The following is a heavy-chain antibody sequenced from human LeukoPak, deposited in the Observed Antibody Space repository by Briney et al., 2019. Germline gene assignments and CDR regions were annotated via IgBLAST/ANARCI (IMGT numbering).Heavy chain of an antibody. D-gene: IGHD3-22*01. CDR3: ARGYYDHTVEGAFDI. CDR2: ISGSGGST. Sequence: GGSLRLSCAASGFTFSSYAMSRVRQAPGKGLEWVSAISGSGGSTYYADSVKGRFTISRDNSKNTLYLQMNSLRAEDTAVYYCARGYYDHTVEGAFDIWGQGTMVTVSS. CDR1: GFTFSSYA. J-gene: IGHJ3*02. V-gene: IGHV3-23*01.